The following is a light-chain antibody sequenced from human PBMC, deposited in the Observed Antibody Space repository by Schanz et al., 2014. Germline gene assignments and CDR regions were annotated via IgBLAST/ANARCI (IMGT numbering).Light chain of an antibody. CDR3: QSYDSSLSAFVV. J-gene: IGLJ2*01. V-gene: IGLV1-44*01. CDR2: SNN. CDR1: SSNIGTNT. Sequence: QSVLTQPPSASGTPGQRVTISCSGSSSNIGTNTVNWYQQLPGTAPKVLIYSNNQRPSGVPDRFSGSKSGTSASLAITGLQAEDEADYYCQSYDSSLSAFVVFGGGTKLTVL.